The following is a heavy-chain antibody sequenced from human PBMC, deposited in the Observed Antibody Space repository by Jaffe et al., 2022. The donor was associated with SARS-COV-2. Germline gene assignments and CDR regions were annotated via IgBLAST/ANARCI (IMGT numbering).Heavy chain of an antibody. CDR2: INHSGST. J-gene: IGHJ4*02. Sequence: QVQLQQWGAGLLKPSETLSLTCAVYGGSFSGYYWSWIRQPPGKGLEWIGEINHSGSTNYNPSLKSRVTISVDTSKNQFSLKLSSVTAADTAVYYCARGRVDTGLWFPKENSYFDYWGQGTLVTVSS. CDR1: GGSFSGYY. CDR3: ARGRVDTGLWFPKENSYFDY. V-gene: IGHV4-34*01. D-gene: IGHD5-18*01.